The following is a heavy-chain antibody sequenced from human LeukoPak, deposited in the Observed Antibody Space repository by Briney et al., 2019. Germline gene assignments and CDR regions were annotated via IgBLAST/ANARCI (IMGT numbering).Heavy chain of an antibody. CDR3: AKDARPSGSYSDY. V-gene: IGHV3-23*01. Sequence: GGPLRLSCAASGFTFSSYAMSWVRQAPGKGLEWVSAISGSGGSTYYADSVKGRFTISRDNSKNTLYLQMNILRAEDTAVYYCAKDARPSGSYSDYWGQGTLVTASS. CDR2: ISGSGGST. J-gene: IGHJ4*02. D-gene: IGHD1-26*01. CDR1: GFTFSSYA.